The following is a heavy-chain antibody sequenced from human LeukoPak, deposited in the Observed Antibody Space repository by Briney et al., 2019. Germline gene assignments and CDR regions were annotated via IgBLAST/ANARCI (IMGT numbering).Heavy chain of an antibody. CDR3: ARRPPYDILTGTPFDY. CDR2: IYHSGST. D-gene: IGHD3-9*01. CDR1: GYSISSGYY. Sequence: SETLSLTCAVSGYSISSGYYWGWIRPPPGKGLEWIGRIYHSGSTYYNPSLKSRVTISVDTSKNQFSLKLSSVTAADTAVYYCARRPPYDILTGTPFDYWGQGTLVTVSS. V-gene: IGHV4-38-2*01. J-gene: IGHJ4*02.